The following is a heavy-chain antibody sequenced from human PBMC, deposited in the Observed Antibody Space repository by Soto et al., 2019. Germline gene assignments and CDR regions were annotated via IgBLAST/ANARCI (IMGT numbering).Heavy chain of an antibody. CDR1: GYTYTGYG. Sequence: ASVTVSCQASGYTYTGYGISWVRQAPGQGLEWMGWISAYNGNTKYAQKFQGRVTITRDTSASTAYMELSSLRSEDTAVYYCARDRDGSSWEALDIWGQGTMVTVS. J-gene: IGHJ3*02. CDR3: ARDRDGSSWEALDI. V-gene: IGHV1-18*01. CDR2: ISAYNGNT. D-gene: IGHD1-26*01.